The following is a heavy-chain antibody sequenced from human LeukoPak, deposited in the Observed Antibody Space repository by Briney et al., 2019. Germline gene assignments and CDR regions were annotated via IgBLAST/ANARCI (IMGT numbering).Heavy chain of an antibody. Sequence: GASVKVSCKASGYSFTSYYMHWVRQAPGQGLEWMGLINPSGSSTTYAQKFQGRVTMTRDTSISTAYMELSRLRSDDTAVYYCARVGNSGSPDWDYWGQGTLVTVSS. CDR3: ARVGNSGSPDWDY. CDR1: GYSFTSYY. V-gene: IGHV1-46*01. CDR2: INPSGSST. D-gene: IGHD1-26*01. J-gene: IGHJ4*02.